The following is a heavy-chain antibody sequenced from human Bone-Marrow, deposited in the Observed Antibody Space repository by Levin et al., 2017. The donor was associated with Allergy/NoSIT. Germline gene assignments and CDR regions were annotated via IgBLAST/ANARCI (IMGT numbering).Heavy chain of an antibody. CDR2: IKSKRTGGST. CDR1: GFPFGDYA. Sequence: TGGSLRLSCLTSGFPFGDYAMSWFRQVPGEAPEWLGYIKSKRTGGSTKYADSLEDRFSISRDDSMGSAYLQMTSLKVEDTGMYYCALGGAAAAWGQGTLVTVSS. D-gene: IGHD6-13*01. J-gene: IGHJ5*02. V-gene: IGHV3-49*03. CDR3: ALGGAAAA.